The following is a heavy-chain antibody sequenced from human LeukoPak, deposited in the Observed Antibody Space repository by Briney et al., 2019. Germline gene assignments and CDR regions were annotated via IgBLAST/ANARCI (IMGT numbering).Heavy chain of an antibody. CDR3: ARREYYDSKGYFDY. CDR2: IHQSGST. Sequence: SGTLSLTCAVSGDSISRNNWWTWVRQPPGKGLEWIGEIHQSGSTNYIPSLKSRVTMSADKSKNQFSLRLSSVTAADTAVYYCARREYYDSKGYFDYCGQGTLVTVSS. V-gene: IGHV4-4*02. CDR1: GDSISRNNW. D-gene: IGHD3-22*01. J-gene: IGHJ4*02.